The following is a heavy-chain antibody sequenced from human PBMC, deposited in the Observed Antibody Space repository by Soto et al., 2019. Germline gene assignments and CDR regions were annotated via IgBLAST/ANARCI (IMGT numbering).Heavy chain of an antibody. V-gene: IGHV1-69*13. Sequence: SVKVSCKASGGTFSSYAISWVRQAPGQGLEWMGGIIPIFGTANYAQKFQGRVTITADESTSTAYMELSSLRSEDTAVYYCARVPRADYGDYAFDYWGQGTLVTVSS. CDR2: IIPIFGTA. J-gene: IGHJ4*02. CDR3: ARVPRADYGDYAFDY. CDR1: GGTFSSYA. D-gene: IGHD4-17*01.